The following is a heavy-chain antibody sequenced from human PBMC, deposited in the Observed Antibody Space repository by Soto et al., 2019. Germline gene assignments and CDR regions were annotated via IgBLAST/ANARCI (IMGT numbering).Heavy chain of an antibody. CDR1: GGSFSGYY. J-gene: IGHJ5*02. Sequence: SETLSLTCAVYGGSFSGYYWSWIRQPPGKGLEWIGEINHSGSTNYNPSLKSRVTISVDTSKNQFSLKLSSVTAADTAVYYCARREYNFWAIAAAGNWLDPWGQGPLVTVSS. V-gene: IGHV4-34*01. CDR3: ARREYNFWAIAAAGNWLDP. D-gene: IGHD6-13*01. CDR2: INHSGST.